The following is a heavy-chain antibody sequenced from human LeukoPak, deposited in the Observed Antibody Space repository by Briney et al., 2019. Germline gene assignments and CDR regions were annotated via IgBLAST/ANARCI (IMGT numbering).Heavy chain of an antibody. CDR3: AGGYYYDSSGYLTDAFDI. CDR2: IYYSGST. CDR1: GRSLSSYY. Sequence: SETLSLTCTVSGRSLSSYYWSWIRQPPGKGLEWIGYIYYSGSTNYNPSLKSRVTISVDTSKNQFSLKLSSVTAADTAVYYCAGGYYYDSSGYLTDAFDIWGQGTMVTVSS. J-gene: IGHJ3*02. D-gene: IGHD3-22*01. V-gene: IGHV4-59*01.